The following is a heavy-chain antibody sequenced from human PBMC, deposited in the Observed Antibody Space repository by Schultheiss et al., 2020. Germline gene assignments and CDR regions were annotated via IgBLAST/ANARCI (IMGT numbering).Heavy chain of an antibody. CDR2: IYYSGST. CDR1: GGSFSGYY. J-gene: IGHJ4*02. V-gene: IGHV4-59*12. D-gene: IGHD3-16*02. Sequence: SATLSLTCAVYGGSFSGYYWSWIRQPPGKGLEWIGYIYYSGSTNYNPSLKSRVTISVDTSKNQFSLKLSSVTAEDTAVYYCARVDPVNYDYIWGSYRYLGDWGQGNLGTVSS. CDR3: ARVDPVNYDYIWGSYRYLGD.